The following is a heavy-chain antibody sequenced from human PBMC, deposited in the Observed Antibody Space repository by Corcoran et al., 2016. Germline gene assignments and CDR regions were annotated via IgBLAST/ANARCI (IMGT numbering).Heavy chain of an antibody. Sequence: QLQLQESGPGLVKPSETLSLTCTVSGGSISSSSYYWGWIRQPPGKGLEWIGSIYYRGSTYYSPSLQSRVTISVDTSTNQFSLKLSSVTAADTAVYDGARHSFAAIAVAAWYYFDYWGQGTLVTVSS. CDR3: ARHSFAAIAVAAWYYFDY. V-gene: IGHV4-39*01. D-gene: IGHD6-19*01. J-gene: IGHJ4*02. CDR2: IYYRGST. CDR1: GGSISSSSYY.